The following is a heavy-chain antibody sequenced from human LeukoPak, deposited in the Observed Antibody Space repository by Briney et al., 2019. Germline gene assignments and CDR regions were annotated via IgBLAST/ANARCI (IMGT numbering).Heavy chain of an antibody. CDR2: IYSGGST. Sequence: PGGSLRLSFPSTGFTFSNNYMSWVRQAPGKGLEWVSVIYSGGSTFYTDSVKGRFTISRDNAKNSLYLQMNSLRAGDTAVYYCARAGYSYGRYASDIWGQGTMVTVSS. D-gene: IGHD5-18*01. CDR1: GFTFSNNY. J-gene: IGHJ3*02. CDR3: ARAGYSYGRYASDI. V-gene: IGHV3-53*01.